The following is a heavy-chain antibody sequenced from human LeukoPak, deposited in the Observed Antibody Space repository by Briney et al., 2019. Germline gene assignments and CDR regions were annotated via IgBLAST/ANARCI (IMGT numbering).Heavy chain of an antibody. V-gene: IGHV1-69*05. J-gene: IGHJ4*02. Sequence: SVTVSCKASGGTFSSYAISWVRQAPGQGLEWMGGIIPIFGTANYAQKFQGRVTITTDESTSTAYMELSSLRSEDTAVYYCARDKGPPYCSGGSCYPGATYFDYWGQGTLVTVSS. D-gene: IGHD2-15*01. CDR2: IIPIFGTA. CDR3: ARDKGPPYCSGGSCYPGATYFDY. CDR1: GGTFSSYA.